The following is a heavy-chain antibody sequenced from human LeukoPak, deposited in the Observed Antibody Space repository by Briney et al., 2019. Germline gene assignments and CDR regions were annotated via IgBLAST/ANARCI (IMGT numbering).Heavy chain of an antibody. V-gene: IGHV4-4*09. CDR3: ARHLATTVTRGYSCHPMDV. CDR2: IAPSGSA. J-gene: IGHJ6*04. CDR1: GASISTYY. Sequence: SETLSLTCTASGASISTYYWSWIRQPPGEGLVWIAYIAPSGSAVYNPSLNSRLTVSVDTSKNQFSLELNSVTAADTAVYYCARHLATTVTRGYSCHPMDVWGKGTTVSVSP. D-gene: IGHD4-17*01.